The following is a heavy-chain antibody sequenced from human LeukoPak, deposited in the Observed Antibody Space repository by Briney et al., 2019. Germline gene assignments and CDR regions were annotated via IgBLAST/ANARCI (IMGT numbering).Heavy chain of an antibody. Sequence: PGGSLRLSCAASGFTFSSYSMLWVRQAPGKGLEWVSYISSSSSTIYYADSVKGRFTISRDNAKNSLYLQMNSLRAEDTAVYYCARDGFVRWELLGAFDIWGQGTMVTVSS. V-gene: IGHV3-48*04. D-gene: IGHD1-26*01. J-gene: IGHJ3*02. CDR3: ARDGFVRWELLGAFDI. CDR2: ISSSSSTI. CDR1: GFTFSSYS.